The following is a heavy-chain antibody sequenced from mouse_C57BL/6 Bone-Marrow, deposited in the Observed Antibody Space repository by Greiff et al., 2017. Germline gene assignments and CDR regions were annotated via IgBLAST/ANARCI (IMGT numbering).Heavy chain of an antibody. CDR1: GFNFSSYA. CDR2: ISSGGDYI. J-gene: IGHJ2*01. D-gene: IGHD1-1*01. CDR3: TRAHYYGLDY. V-gene: IGHV5-9-1*02. Sequence: DVHLVESGEGLVKPGGSLKLSCAASGFNFSSYAMSWVRQTPEKRLEWVAYISSGGDYIYYADTVKGRFTISRDNARNTLYLQMSSLKSEDTAMYYSTRAHYYGLDYWGQGTTLTVSS.